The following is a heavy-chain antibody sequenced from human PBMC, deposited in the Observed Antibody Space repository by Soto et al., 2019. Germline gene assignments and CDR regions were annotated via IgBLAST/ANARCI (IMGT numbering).Heavy chain of an antibody. Sequence: GGSLRLSCAASDFTLSSYCMTWVRQPPGKGLEWVSTIRGRGATTYYADSVKGRFTISGDDSKNTLYLQMNSLRVDDTAVYLWAKDVIYDVWAGYYYYWGQETRVTAPS. CDR3: AKDVIYDVWAGYYYY. V-gene: IGHV3-23*01. J-gene: IGHJ4*02. CDR1: DFTLSSYC. D-gene: IGHD3-3*01. CDR2: IRGRGATT.